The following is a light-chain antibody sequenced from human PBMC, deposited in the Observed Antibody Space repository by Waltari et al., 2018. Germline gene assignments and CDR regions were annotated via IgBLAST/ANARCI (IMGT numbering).Light chain of an antibody. CDR3: HLYGSART. V-gene: IGKV3-20*01. CDR2: GVS. CDR1: QSVTNNY. J-gene: IGKJ4*01. Sequence: NVLTQSPGTLSLSPGERATLSCRASQSVTNNYLAWYQQQPGQAPRLLIYGVSSRATGIPDRFSGSGSGTDFTPTIGRLEPEDSAVYFCHLYGSARTFGGGTRVEIK.